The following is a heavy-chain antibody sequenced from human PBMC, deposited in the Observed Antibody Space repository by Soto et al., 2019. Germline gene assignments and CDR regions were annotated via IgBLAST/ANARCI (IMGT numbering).Heavy chain of an antibody. D-gene: IGHD2-2*01. V-gene: IGHV1-46*02. J-gene: IGHJ4*02. CDR2: IYPSSGHT. CDR3: ARKLPNSCYFDN. Sequence: QVQLVQSGAEVKKPGASVKVSCKASGYIFNDYYMRWVRQAPGQGLEYMGIIYPSSGHTSYAQKFQGRLTMTRDTSTSTVYMDLSSLRSEDTAVYYCARKLPNSCYFDNWGQGTPVTVSS. CDR1: GYIFNDYY.